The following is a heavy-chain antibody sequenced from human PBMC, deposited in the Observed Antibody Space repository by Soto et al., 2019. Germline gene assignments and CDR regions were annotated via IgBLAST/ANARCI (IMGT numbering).Heavy chain of an antibody. J-gene: IGHJ4*02. V-gene: IGHV4-34*01. Sequence: SETLSLTCAVYGGSFSGYYWSWIRQPPGKGLEWIGEINHSGSTNYNPSLKSRVTISVDTSKNQFSLKLSSVTAADTAVYYCARGRSGAAADAYYFDYWGQGTLVTVSS. D-gene: IGHD6-13*01. CDR3: ARGRSGAAADAYYFDY. CDR2: INHSGST. CDR1: GGSFSGYY.